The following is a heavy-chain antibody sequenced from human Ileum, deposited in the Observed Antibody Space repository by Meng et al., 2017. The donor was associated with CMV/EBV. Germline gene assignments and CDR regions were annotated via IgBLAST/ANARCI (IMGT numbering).Heavy chain of an antibody. CDR1: GFTFSRYA. V-gene: IGHV3-30*04. CDR3: AREQIPWIQLRDGFDP. CDR2: ISYDGSNK. J-gene: IGHJ5*02. Sequence: SGFTFSRYAMHWVRQAPGKGLEWVAVISYDGSNKYYADSVKGRFTISRDNSKNTLYLQMNSLRAEDTAVYYCAREQIPWIQLRDGFDPWGQGSLVTVSS. D-gene: IGHD5-18*01.